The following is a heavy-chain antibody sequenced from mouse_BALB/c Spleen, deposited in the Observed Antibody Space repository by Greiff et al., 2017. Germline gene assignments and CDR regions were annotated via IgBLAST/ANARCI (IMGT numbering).Heavy chain of an antibody. V-gene: IGHV2-6-5*01. D-gene: IGHD2-1*01. CDR2: IWGGGST. CDR3: AKHSYGNYGYYAMDY. Sequence: VQRVESGPGLVAPSQSLSITCTVSGFSLTDYGVSWIRQPPGKGLEWLGVIWGGGSTYYNSALKSRLSISKDNSKSQVFLKMNSLQTDDTAMYYCAKHSYGNYGYYAMDYWGQGTSVTVSS. J-gene: IGHJ4*01. CDR1: GFSLTDYG.